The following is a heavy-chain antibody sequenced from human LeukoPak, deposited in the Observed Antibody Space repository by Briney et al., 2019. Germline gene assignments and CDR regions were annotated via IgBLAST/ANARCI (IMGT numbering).Heavy chain of an antibody. CDR2: ISYDGSNK. J-gene: IGHJ6*02. Sequence: PGGSLRLSCAASGFTFSSYAMHWVRQAPGKGLEWVAVISYDGSNKYYADSVKGRFTISRDNSKNTLYLQMSSLRAEDTAVYYCARDRPSIAVAGGYYYYYGMDVWGQGTAVTVSS. D-gene: IGHD6-19*01. CDR1: GFTFSSYA. CDR3: ARDRPSIAVAGGYYYYYGMDV. V-gene: IGHV3-30-3*01.